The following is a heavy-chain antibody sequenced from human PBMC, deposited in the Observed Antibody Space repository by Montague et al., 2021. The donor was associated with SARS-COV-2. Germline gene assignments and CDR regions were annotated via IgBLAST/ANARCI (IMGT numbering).Heavy chain of an antibody. CDR1: RFTFSSYW. J-gene: IGHJ6*02. D-gene: IGHD6-19*01. CDR2: IKQDGSEK. Sequence: SLRLSCAASRFTFSSYWMSWVRQAPGKGLEWVANIKQDGSEKYYVDSXKGRFTISRDNAKNSLYLQMNSLRAEDTAVYYCARDGFGIKYSRGFFPNDYYYGMDVGGQGTTVTVSS. CDR3: ARDGFGIKYSRGFFPNDYYYGMDV. V-gene: IGHV3-7*01.